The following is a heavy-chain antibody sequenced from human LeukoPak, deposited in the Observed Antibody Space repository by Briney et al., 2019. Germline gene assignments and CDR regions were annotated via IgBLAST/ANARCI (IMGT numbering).Heavy chain of an antibody. CDR2: ISHSGST. J-gene: IGHJ4*02. Sequence: AETLSLTCTVSGYSISSGYYWGWIRQPPGKGLEWIATISHSGSTYYNPSLKSQVTISVDTSKNQFSLKLSSVTAADTAVYYCARGGLDYFDSWGQGTLVTVSS. D-gene: IGHD6-19*01. CDR3: ARGGLDYFDS. CDR1: GYSISSGYY. V-gene: IGHV4-38-2*02.